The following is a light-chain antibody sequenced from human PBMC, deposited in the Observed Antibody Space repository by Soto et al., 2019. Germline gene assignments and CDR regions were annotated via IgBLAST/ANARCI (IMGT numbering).Light chain of an antibody. Sequence: EIVLTQSPATLSSFPGDRVTLSCRASQSVSGYIGWYQQKPGQAPRLLIYADSNRATGIPARFSGSGSGTDFTLTISSLEPEDFSVYYCQQRYNWPITFGQGTRLEIK. J-gene: IGKJ5*01. V-gene: IGKV3-11*01. CDR2: ADS. CDR1: QSVSGY. CDR3: QQRYNWPIT.